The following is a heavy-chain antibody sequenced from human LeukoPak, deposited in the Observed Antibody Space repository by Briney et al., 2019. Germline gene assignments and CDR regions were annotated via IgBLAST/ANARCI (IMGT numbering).Heavy chain of an antibody. CDR1: GYTFTNYG. J-gene: IGHJ4*02. D-gene: IGHD6-13*01. Sequence: SVKVSCKASGYTFTNYGISWVRQAPGQGLEWMGGIIPIFGTANYAQKFQGRVTITADESTSTAYMELSSLRSEDTAVYYCARDLSKGYSSSWYFDYWGQGTLVTVSS. CDR3: ARDLSKGYSSSWYFDY. V-gene: IGHV1-69*13. CDR2: IIPIFGTA.